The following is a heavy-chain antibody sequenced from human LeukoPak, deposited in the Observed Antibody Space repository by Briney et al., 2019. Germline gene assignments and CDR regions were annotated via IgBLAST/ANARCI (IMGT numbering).Heavy chain of an antibody. Sequence: GGSLRLSCAASGFRFSGYWMTWVRQAPGKGLEWVANIKVDGSEKYYVDSVKGRFIIFRDDVKNSLFLQMNSLRVEDTAVYYCARGVSYDSFDYWGQGTLVTVSS. CDR3: ARGVSYDSFDY. V-gene: IGHV3-7*04. CDR2: IKVDGSEK. D-gene: IGHD3-16*01. J-gene: IGHJ4*02. CDR1: GFRFSGYW.